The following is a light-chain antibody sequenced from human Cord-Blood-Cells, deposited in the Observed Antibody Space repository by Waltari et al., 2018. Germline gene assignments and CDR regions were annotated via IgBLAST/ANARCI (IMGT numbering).Light chain of an antibody. V-gene: IGLV2-23*02. CDR3: CSYAGSSTLV. CDR1: SSDVGSYNL. Sequence: QSALTQPASVSGSPGQSITISCTGTSSDVGSYNLVSWYQQHTGKAPKLMIYEVSKRPSGVSNRFSGSKSGNTASLTISGLQAEDEADYYCCSYAGSSTLVFGTGTKVTVL. CDR2: EVS. J-gene: IGLJ1*01.